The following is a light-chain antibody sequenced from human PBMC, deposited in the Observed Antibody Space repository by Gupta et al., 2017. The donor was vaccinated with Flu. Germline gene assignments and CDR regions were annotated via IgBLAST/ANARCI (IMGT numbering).Light chain of an antibody. CDR2: WAS. CDR3: QQGDTTPRT. CDR1: QSVLYSSNNKNY. J-gene: IGKJ4*01. V-gene: IGKV4-1*01. Sequence: DIVITQSPDSLAVSLGERATINCTSSQSVLYSSNNKNYLSWYQQKPGQPPKLLIHWASTRESRVPDSFRGRGSGTDIPLTISSRQAEDVAVYYSQQGDTTPRTFGGGTKVEIK.